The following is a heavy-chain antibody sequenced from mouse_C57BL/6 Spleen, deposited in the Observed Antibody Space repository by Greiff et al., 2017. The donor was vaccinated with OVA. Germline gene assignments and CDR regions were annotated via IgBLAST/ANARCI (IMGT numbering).Heavy chain of an antibody. CDR2: IYPGSGST. CDR3: ARDDYYAMDY. J-gene: IGHJ4*01. Sequence: QVQLQQPGAELVKPGASVKMSCKASGYTFTSYWITWVKQRPGQGLEWIGDIYPGSGSTKYNEKFKSKATLTVDTSSSTAYMQLSCLTSEASAVYYCARDDYYAMDYRGQGTSVTVSS. V-gene: IGHV1-55*01. CDR1: GYTFTSYW.